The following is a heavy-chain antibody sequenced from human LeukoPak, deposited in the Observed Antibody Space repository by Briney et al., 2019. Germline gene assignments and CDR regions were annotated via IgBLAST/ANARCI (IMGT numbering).Heavy chain of an antibody. J-gene: IGHJ4*02. Sequence: GGSLRLSCAASGFTFSNYAMSWVRQAPGMGLEWVSTITGGGDSTYYADSVKGRFTISRDNSKNTLYLQIISLRAEDTALYYCATTYYDFWSGDRRFDYWGQGTLVTVSS. V-gene: IGHV3-23*01. CDR3: ATTYYDFWSGDRRFDY. D-gene: IGHD3-3*01. CDR2: ITGGGDST. CDR1: GFTFSNYA.